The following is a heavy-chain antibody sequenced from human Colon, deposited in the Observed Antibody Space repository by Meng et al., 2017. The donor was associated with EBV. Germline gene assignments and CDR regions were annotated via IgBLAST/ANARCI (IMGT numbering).Heavy chain of an antibody. Sequence: QVALQASGPCLVKPSGTLSLTCGVSGGSISSNSRWTWVRQPPGKGLEWIGDIDDSGSTNYNPSLNSRISISLDKSKNHFSLKVNSVTAADTAVYYCARGKQDAWELLAYWGQGALVTVSS. CDR3: ARGKQDAWELLAY. CDR1: GGSISSNSR. V-gene: IGHV4-4*02. J-gene: IGHJ4*02. CDR2: IDDSGST. D-gene: IGHD1-26*01.